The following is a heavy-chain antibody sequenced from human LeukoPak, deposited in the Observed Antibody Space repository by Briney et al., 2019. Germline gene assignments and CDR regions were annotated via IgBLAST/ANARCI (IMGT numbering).Heavy chain of an antibody. Sequence: ASVKVSCKASGYTFTTYGITWVRQAPGQGLEWMGGIIPIFGTANYAQKFQGRVTITADKSTSTAYMELRSLRSDDTAVYYCARLNSGVSFDYWGQGTLVTVSS. D-gene: IGHD2-8*02. J-gene: IGHJ4*02. V-gene: IGHV1-69*06. CDR2: IIPIFGTA. CDR1: GYTFTTYG. CDR3: ARLNSGVSFDY.